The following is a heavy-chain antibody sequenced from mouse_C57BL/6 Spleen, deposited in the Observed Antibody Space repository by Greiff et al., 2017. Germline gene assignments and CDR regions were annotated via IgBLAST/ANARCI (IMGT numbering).Heavy chain of an antibody. Sequence: QVQLQQPGAELVRPGSSVKLSCKASGYTFTSYWMHWVKQRPIQGLEWIGNIDPSDSETHYNQKFKDKATLTVDKSSSTAYMQLSSLTSEDSAVYYCARGGIYDGYYYAMDYWVKEPQSPSPQ. CDR1: GYTFTSYW. V-gene: IGHV1-52*01. D-gene: IGHD2-3*01. CDR3: ARGGIYDGYYYAMDY. J-gene: IGHJ4*01. CDR2: IDPSDSET.